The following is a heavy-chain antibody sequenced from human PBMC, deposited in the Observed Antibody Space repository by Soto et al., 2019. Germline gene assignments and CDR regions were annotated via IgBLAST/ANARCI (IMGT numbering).Heavy chain of an antibody. Sequence: QVQLVQSGAEEKKPGASVKVSCKASGYTFTGYAMHWVRQAPGQRLEWMGWINAGNGNTKYSQKFQGRVTITRDTSASTAHVELISLRSEGTAVDYCARAVAVPADFDYWGQGTLVTVSS. CDR2: INAGNGNT. J-gene: IGHJ4*02. CDR3: ARAVAVPADFDY. V-gene: IGHV1-3*05. CDR1: GYTFTGYA. D-gene: IGHD6-19*01.